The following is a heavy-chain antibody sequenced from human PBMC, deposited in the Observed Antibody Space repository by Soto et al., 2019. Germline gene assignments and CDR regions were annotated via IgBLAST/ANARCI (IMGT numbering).Heavy chain of an antibody. Sequence: SETLSLTCTVSGGSISSYYWSWIRQPPGKGLEWIGYIYYSGSTNYNPSLKSRVTISVDTSKNQFSLKLSSVTAADTAVYYCASLRGYSGYDEYYYYYYYMDVWGKGTTVTVSS. CDR2: IYYSGST. J-gene: IGHJ6*03. CDR1: GGSISSYY. V-gene: IGHV4-59*08. D-gene: IGHD5-12*01. CDR3: ASLRGYSGYDEYYYYYYYMDV.